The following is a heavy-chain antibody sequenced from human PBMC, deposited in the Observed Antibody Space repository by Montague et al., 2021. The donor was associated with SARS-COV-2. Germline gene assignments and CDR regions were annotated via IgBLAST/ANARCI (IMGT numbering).Heavy chain of an antibody. CDR3: ARRAKWQLSWFFDL. Sequence: SETLSLTCTVSGGSISSGSYYWGWVRQPPGKGLEWIGTINYSGKTYYNPALKSRVTISVDTSKNQFSLKLTSVTAADTAVYYCARRAKWQLSWFFDLWGRGTLVTGSS. V-gene: IGHV4-39*01. CDR2: INYSGKT. CDR1: GGSISSGSYY. J-gene: IGHJ2*01. D-gene: IGHD1-26*01.